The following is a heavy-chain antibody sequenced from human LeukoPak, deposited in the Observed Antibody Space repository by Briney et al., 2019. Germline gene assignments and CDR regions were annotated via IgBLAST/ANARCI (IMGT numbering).Heavy chain of an antibody. J-gene: IGHJ6*02. V-gene: IGHV3-30*03. D-gene: IGHD6-19*01. CDR3: ARDSEVAALYYFYGMDV. CDR2: ISYYGHSK. Sequence: GGSLRLSCAASGFTFSSYGMHWVRQAPGEGLEWVAVISYYGHSKYHADSVTGRYTISRDNSKNTLSLQMNSERVEDRGVYYWARDSEVAALYYFYGMDVWGQGTRATVSS. CDR1: GFTFSSYG.